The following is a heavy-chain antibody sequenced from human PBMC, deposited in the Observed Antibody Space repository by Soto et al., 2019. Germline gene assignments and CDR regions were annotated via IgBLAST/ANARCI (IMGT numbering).Heavy chain of an antibody. V-gene: IGHV5-10-1*01. J-gene: IGHJ4*02. CDR1: GYSFAGYW. D-gene: IGHD3-22*01. CDR2: IDPSDSQT. Sequence: PGESLKISCKGSGYSFAGYWITWVRQKPGKGLEWMGRIDPSDSQTYYSPSFRGHVTISVTKSITTVFLQWSSLMASDTAMYYCARQIYDSDTGPNFQYYFDSWGQGTPVTVSS. CDR3: ARQIYDSDTGPNFQYYFDS.